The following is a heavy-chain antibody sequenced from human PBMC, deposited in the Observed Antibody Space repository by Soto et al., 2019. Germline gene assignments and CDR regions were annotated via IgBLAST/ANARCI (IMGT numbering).Heavy chain of an antibody. V-gene: IGHV1-18*04. CDR3: ARGGSGYVWFNEF. D-gene: IGHD3-22*01. Sequence: ASVKVSCKASGYTFTSYGISWVRQAPGQGLEWMGWVSTYNGNTNYAQKVQGRVTMTTDTSTSTAYMELRSLTSDDTAMYYCARGGSGYVWFNEFWGQGTLVTVSS. J-gene: IGHJ4*02. CDR2: VSTYNGNT. CDR1: GYTFTSYG.